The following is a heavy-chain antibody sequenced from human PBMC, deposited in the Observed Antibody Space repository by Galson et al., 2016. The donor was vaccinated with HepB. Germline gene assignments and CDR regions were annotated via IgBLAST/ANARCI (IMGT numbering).Heavy chain of an antibody. Sequence: SVKVSCKASGYTFSTYGMSWVRQAPGQGLEWMGWISPSNGDTNYGQKFRGRFTIFRDNSKNTLYLQMNSLRAEDTAVYYCARGRLTMVRGLNGYYFDLWGQGTLVTVSS. CDR2: ISPSNGDT. J-gene: IGHJ4*02. D-gene: IGHD3-10*01. V-gene: IGHV1-18*04. CDR3: ARGRLTMVRGLNGYYFDL. CDR1: GYTFSTYG.